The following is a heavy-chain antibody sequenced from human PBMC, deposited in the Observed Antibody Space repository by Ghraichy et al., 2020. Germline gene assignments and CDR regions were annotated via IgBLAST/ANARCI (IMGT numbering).Heavy chain of an antibody. V-gene: IGHV3-7*01. J-gene: IGHJ4*02. CDR1: GFAYSSYW. Sequence: GGSLRLSCAASGFAYSSYWTNWVRQAPGKGLEWVAYIKYDGSAEYYVDSVKGRFGISRDNAKNSLFLQMNSLRAEDTAVYYCARGWGRFDYWGQGTLVTVSS. CDR2: IKYDGSAE. CDR3: ARGWGRFDY. D-gene: IGHD2-21*02.